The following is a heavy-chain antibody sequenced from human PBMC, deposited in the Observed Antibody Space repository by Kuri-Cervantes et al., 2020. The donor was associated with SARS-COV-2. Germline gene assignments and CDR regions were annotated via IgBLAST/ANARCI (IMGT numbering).Heavy chain of an antibody. CDR1: GFTFSSYS. D-gene: IGHD4-11*01. Sequence: GESLKISCAASGFTFSSYSMNWVRQAPGKGLEWVSYISSSSSTIYYADSVKGRFTISRDNAKNSLYLQMNSLRAEDTAVYYCARDHYTYYYYMDVWGKGTTGTVSS. CDR3: ARDHYTYYYYMDV. J-gene: IGHJ6*03. CDR2: ISSSSSTI. V-gene: IGHV3-48*01.